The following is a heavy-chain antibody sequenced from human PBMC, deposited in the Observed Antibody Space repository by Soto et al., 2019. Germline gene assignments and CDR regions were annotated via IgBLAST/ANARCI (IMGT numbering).Heavy chain of an antibody. D-gene: IGHD2-2*01. Sequence: RGESLKISCKGSGYSFTSYWIGWVRQMPGKGLEWMGIIYPGDSDTRYSPSFQGQVTISADKSISTAYLQWSSLKASDTAMYYCARAAPAAISPSDAFDIWGQGTMVTVSS. CDR3: ARAAPAAISPSDAFDI. J-gene: IGHJ3*02. CDR1: GYSFTSYW. V-gene: IGHV5-51*01. CDR2: IYPGDSDT.